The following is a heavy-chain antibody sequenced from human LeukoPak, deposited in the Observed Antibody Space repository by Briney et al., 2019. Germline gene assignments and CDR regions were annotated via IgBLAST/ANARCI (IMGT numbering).Heavy chain of an antibody. CDR2: IRSKAYGGTT. CDR1: VFTFGDYA. Sequence: PGGSLRLSCTASVFTFGDYAMSWVRQAPGKGLEWVGFIRSKAYGGTTEYAASVKGRFTISRDDSKSIAYLQMNSLKTEDTAVYYCTRDIRSGSYSFDYWGQGTLVTVSS. CDR3: TRDIRSGSYSFDY. J-gene: IGHJ4*02. D-gene: IGHD1-26*01. V-gene: IGHV3-49*04.